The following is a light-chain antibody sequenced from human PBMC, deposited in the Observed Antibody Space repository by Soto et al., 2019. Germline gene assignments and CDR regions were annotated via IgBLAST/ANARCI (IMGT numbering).Light chain of an antibody. Sequence: DIQMTQSPSSLSASVGDRVTITCQASQDISNYLNWYQQKPGKAPKLLIYDASNLETGVPSRFSGSGSGTDFTFTISILQPEDIATYYCQQYDNLPPLITFGQGTRLEIK. CDR1: QDISNY. J-gene: IGKJ5*01. CDR3: QQYDNLPPLIT. CDR2: DAS. V-gene: IGKV1-33*01.